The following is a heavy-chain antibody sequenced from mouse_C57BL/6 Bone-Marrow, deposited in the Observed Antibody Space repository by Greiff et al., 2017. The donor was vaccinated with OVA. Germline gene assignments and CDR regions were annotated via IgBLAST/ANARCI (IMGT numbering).Heavy chain of an antibody. CDR1: GYTFTDYE. V-gene: IGHV1-15*01. CDR3: TTTVVAPVDY. CDR2: IDPETGGT. D-gene: IGHD1-1*01. J-gene: IGHJ2*01. Sequence: QVQLQQSGAELVRPGASVTLSCKASGYTFTDYEMHWVKQTPVHGLEWIGAIDPETGGTAYNQKFKGKAILTADKSSSTAYMELRSLTSEDSAGYDCTTTVVAPVDYWGQGTTLTVSS.